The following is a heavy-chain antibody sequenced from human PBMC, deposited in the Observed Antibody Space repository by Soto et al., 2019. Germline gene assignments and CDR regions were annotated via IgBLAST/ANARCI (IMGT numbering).Heavy chain of an antibody. D-gene: IGHD6-13*01. V-gene: IGHV1-69*02. Sequence: QVQLVQSGAEVKKPGSSVKVSCKASGGTVSSSTITWVRQAPGQGLEWMGRIIPILGITNYAQKFQGRVTITANKSTSTAYMELSSLRCNDTAVYYCARVGQQLEFDYWGQGTLVTVSS. CDR2: IIPILGIT. CDR3: ARVGQQLEFDY. J-gene: IGHJ4*02. CDR1: GGTVSSST.